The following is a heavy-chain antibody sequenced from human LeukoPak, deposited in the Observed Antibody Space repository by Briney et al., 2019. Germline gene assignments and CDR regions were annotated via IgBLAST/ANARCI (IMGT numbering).Heavy chain of an antibody. D-gene: IGHD3-16*01. CDR3: ARGMTRFDY. J-gene: IGHJ4*02. Sequence: PSETLSLTCAVYGGSFSGYYWSWIRQPPGKGLEWIGEINHSGSTNYNPSLKSRVTISVDTSKNQFSLKLSSVTAADTAVYYCARGMTRFDYWAREPWSPSPQ. CDR1: GGSFSGYY. CDR2: INHSGST. V-gene: IGHV4-34*01.